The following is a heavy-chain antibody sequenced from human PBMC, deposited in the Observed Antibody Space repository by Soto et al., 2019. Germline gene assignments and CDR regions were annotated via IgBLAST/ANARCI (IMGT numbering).Heavy chain of an antibody. CDR1: GGSISSSSYY. V-gene: IGHV4-39*01. Sequence: SETLSLTCTVSGGSISSSSYYWGWIRQPPGKGLEWIGSIYYSGSTYYNPSLKSRVTISVDTSKNQFSLKLSSVTAADTAVYYCARPTMTTVTTGAFDIWGQGTMVTVSS. CDR3: ARPTMTTVTTGAFDI. J-gene: IGHJ3*02. CDR2: IYYSGST. D-gene: IGHD4-17*01.